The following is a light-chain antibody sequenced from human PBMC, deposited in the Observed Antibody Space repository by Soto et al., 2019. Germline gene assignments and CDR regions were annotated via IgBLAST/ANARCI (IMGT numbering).Light chain of an antibody. Sequence: DIQMTQSPSTLSASVGDRVTIACRASQNISRWLAWYQQKLGKAPKFLIYDASTLESGVPSRFSGSGSGTEFSLTISSLQPDDFATYHCQQYDSSPCTFGQGTKVEIK. CDR1: QNISRW. V-gene: IGKV1-5*01. CDR2: DAS. CDR3: QQYDSSPCT. J-gene: IGKJ2*02.